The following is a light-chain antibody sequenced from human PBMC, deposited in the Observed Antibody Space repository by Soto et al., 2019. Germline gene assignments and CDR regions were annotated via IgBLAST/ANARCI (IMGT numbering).Light chain of an antibody. CDR1: QSLVNTY. V-gene: IGKV3-20*01. Sequence: EVVLTHSPGSLSLSPWDRATLSCRASQSLVNTYVAWYQQKAGQAPRLLIFDASTRATGIPDRFSGSGSGTDFTLSISRLEPEDFAVYYCQSYGSSRTFGHGTKVDIK. CDR2: DAS. CDR3: QSYGSSRT. J-gene: IGKJ1*01.